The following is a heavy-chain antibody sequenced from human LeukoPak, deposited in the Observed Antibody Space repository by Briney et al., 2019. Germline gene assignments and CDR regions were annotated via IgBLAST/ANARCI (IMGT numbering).Heavy chain of an antibody. CDR1: GGTFSSYA. V-gene: IGHV1-18*01. CDR2: ISAYNGNT. CDR3: ARAYSSSSTYYFDY. Sequence: ASVKVSCKASGGTFSSYAISWVRQAPGQGLEWMGWISAYNGNTNYAQKLQGRVTMTTDTSTSTAYMELRSLRSDDTAVYYCARAYSSSSTYYFDYWGQGTLVTVSS. D-gene: IGHD6-13*01. J-gene: IGHJ4*02.